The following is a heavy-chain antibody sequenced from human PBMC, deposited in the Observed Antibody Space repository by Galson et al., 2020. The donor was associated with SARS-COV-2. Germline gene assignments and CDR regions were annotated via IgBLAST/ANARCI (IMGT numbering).Heavy chain of an antibody. CDR3: ARVDLSSVSEGEDY. Sequence: SETLSLTCSVSGGSITSPDYYYSWIRQPPGKGLEWLGYILYSGYTNYSPSLKSRVTMSVDTSKNQFSLSLSSVTAADTAVYYCARVDLSSVSEGEDYWGQGTLVTVSS. J-gene: IGHJ4*02. CDR2: ILYSGYT. V-gene: IGHV4-30-4*01. CDR1: GGSITSPDYY. D-gene: IGHD6-25*01.